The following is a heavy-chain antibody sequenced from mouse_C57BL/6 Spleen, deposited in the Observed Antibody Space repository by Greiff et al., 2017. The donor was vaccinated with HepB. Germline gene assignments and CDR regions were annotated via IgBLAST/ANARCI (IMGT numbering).Heavy chain of an antibody. V-gene: IGHV5-4*01. D-gene: IGHD2-4*01. CDR3: AKDRENDYVLYYFDY. Sequence: EVKLQESGGGLVKPGGSLKLSCAASGFTFSSYAMSWVRQTPEKRLEWVATISDGGSYTYYPDNVKGRFTISRDNAKNNLYLQMSHLKSEDTAMYYCAKDRENDYVLYYFDYWGQGTTLTVSS. J-gene: IGHJ2*01. CDR1: GFTFSSYA. CDR2: ISDGGSYT.